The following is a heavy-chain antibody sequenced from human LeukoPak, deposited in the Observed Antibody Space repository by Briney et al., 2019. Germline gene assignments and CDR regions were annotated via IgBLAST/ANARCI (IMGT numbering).Heavy chain of an antibody. J-gene: IGHJ4*02. V-gene: IGHV3-30*18. CDR2: ISYDGSDK. CDR1: GFTFSSFG. Sequence: GGSLRLSCAASGFTFSSFGMHWVRQAPGKGLEWVAVISYDGSDKYYADSVKGRFTISRDNSKNTLYLQMNSLRAEDTAVYYCAKEDMTTVTSAFDYWGQGTLVTVSS. CDR3: AKEDMTTVTSAFDY. D-gene: IGHD4-17*01.